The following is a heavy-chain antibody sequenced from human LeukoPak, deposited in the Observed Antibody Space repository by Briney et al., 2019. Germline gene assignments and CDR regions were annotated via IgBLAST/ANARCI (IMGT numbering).Heavy chain of an antibody. CDR1: GFTFSSYE. Sequence: GGSLRLSGAASGFTFSSYEMNWVRQAPGKGLEWVSYISSSGSTIYYADSVKGRFTISRDNAKNSLYLQMDSLRAGDTAVYYCAELGITMIGGVWGKGTTVTISS. J-gene: IGHJ6*04. D-gene: IGHD3-10*02. CDR2: ISSSGSTI. CDR3: AELGITMIGGV. V-gene: IGHV3-48*03.